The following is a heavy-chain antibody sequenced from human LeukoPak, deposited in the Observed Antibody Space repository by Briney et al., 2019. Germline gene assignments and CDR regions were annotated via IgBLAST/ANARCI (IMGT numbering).Heavy chain of an antibody. V-gene: IGHV4-34*01. CDR2: INHSGST. CDR3: ARGGGSGSYYYSDY. J-gene: IGHJ4*02. CDR1: GGSFSGYY. D-gene: IGHD3-10*01. Sequence: SETLSLTCAVYGGSFSGYYWSWIRQPPGKGLAWIGEINHSGSTNYNPSLKSRVTISVDTSKNQFSLKLSSVTAADTAVYYCARGGGSGSYYYSDYWGQGTLVTVSS.